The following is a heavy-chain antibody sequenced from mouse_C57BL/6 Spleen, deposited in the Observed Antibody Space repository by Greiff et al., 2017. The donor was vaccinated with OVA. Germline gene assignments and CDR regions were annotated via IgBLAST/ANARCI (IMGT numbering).Heavy chain of an antibody. D-gene: IGHD1-1*01. J-gene: IGHJ4*01. CDR3: ARKTVVPRGYYAMDY. Sequence: VQLQQPGAELVKPGASVKLSCKASGYTFTSYWMQWVKQRPGQGLEWIGEIDPSDSYTNYNQKFKGKATLTVDTSSSTAYMQLSSLTSEDSAVYYCARKTVVPRGYYAMDYWGQGTSVTVSS. V-gene: IGHV1-50*01. CDR1: GYTFTSYW. CDR2: IDPSDSYT.